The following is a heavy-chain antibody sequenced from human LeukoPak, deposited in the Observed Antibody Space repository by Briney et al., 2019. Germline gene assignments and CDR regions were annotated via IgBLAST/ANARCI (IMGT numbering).Heavy chain of an antibody. D-gene: IGHD6-13*01. CDR3: ARGYSSSFMD. J-gene: IGHJ4*02. V-gene: IGHV3-21*01. CDR2: TSTSRPYI. Sequence: GGSLRLSCAASGFTFSSFGMNWVRQAPGKGLEWVSSTSTSRPYIYYADSVKGRFTISRDNAKNTLYLQMNSLRAEDTAVYYCARGYSSSFMDWGQGTLVTVSS. CDR1: GFTFSSFG.